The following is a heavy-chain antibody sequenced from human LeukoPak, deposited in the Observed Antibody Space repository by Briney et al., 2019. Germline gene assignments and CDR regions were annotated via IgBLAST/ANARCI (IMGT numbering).Heavy chain of an antibody. D-gene: IGHD2-15*01. V-gene: IGHV4-31*03. Sequence: SQTLSLTCTVSGGSISSGGYYWSWIRQHPGKGLEWIGYIYYSGSTYYNPSLKSRVTISVDTSKNQFSLKLSSMTAADTAVYYCAGTYCSGGSCYEYYFDYWGQGTLVTVSS. CDR2: IYYSGST. J-gene: IGHJ4*02. CDR3: AGTYCSGGSCYEYYFDY. CDR1: GGSISSGGYY.